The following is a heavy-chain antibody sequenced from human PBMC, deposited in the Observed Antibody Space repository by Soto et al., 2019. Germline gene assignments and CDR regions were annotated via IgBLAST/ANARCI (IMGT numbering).Heavy chain of an antibody. J-gene: IGHJ6*03. D-gene: IGHD2-2*01. CDR3: AKDTSSSPYYMDL. Sequence: EVQVLESGGGSVQPGGSLRLSCAASGFTFSNFAMSWVRHAPGKGLEWVSEISGSTGTTYYADSVKGRFIISRDNSKNTVHLQMNSLRAEDTAVYYCAKDTSSSPYYMDLWCKGTAVTVSS. CDR2: ISGSTGTT. V-gene: IGHV3-23*01. CDR1: GFTFSNFA.